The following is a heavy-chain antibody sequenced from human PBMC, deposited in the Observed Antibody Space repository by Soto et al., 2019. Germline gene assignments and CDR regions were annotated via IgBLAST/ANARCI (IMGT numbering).Heavy chain of an antibody. V-gene: IGHV2-26*01. CDR2: IFSNDEK. D-gene: IGHD2-15*01. Sequence: SGPTLVNPTETLTLTCTVSGFSLSNARMGVSWIRQPPGKALEWLAHIFSNDEKSYSTSLKSRLTISKDTSKSQVVLTMTNMDPVDTATYYCARVVVVAATTIGYYYYYYMDVWGKGTTVTVSS. J-gene: IGHJ6*03. CDR3: ARVVVVAATTIGYYYYYYMDV. CDR1: GFSLSNARMG.